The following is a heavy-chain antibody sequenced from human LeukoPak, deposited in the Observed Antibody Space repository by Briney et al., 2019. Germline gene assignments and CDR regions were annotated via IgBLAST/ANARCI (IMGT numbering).Heavy chain of an antibody. V-gene: IGHV4-34*01. CDR1: GGSFSGYY. CDR3: ARGHSGYDSFDY. D-gene: IGHD5-12*01. J-gene: IGHJ4*02. Sequence: SETLSLTCAVYGGSFSGYYSSWIRQPPRKGLEWIGEINHSGSTNYNPSLKSRVTISVDTSKNQFSLKLSSVTAADVAVYYCARGHSGYDSFDYWGQGTLVTVSS. CDR2: INHSGST.